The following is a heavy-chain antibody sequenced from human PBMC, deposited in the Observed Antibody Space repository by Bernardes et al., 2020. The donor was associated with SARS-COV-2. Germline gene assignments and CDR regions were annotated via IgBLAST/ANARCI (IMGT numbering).Heavy chain of an antibody. CDR2: ISSSSSYI. CDR3: ATLGEQLVPHYYGMDV. CDR1: GFTFSSYS. D-gene: IGHD6-6*01. V-gene: IGHV3-21*01. J-gene: IGHJ6*02. Sequence: GGSLRLSCAASGFTFSSYSMNWVRQAPGKGLEWVSSISSSSSYIYYADSVKGRFTISRDNAKNSLYLQMNSLRAEDTAVYYCATLGEQLVPHYYGMDVWGQGTTVTVSS.